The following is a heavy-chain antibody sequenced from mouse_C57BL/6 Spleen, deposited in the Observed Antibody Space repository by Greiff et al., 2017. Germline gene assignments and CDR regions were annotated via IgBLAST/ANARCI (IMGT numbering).Heavy chain of an antibody. CDR3: ARASYYYGSSHWYFDV. CDR1: GFTFSDYY. J-gene: IGHJ1*03. CDR2: INYDGSST. Sequence: EVQRVESEGGLVQPGSSMKLSCTASGFTFSDYYMAWVRQVPEKGLEWVANINYDGSSTYYLDSLKSRFIISRDNAKNILYLQMSSLKSEDTATYYCARASYYYGSSHWYFDVWGTGTTVTVSS. V-gene: IGHV5-16*01. D-gene: IGHD1-1*01.